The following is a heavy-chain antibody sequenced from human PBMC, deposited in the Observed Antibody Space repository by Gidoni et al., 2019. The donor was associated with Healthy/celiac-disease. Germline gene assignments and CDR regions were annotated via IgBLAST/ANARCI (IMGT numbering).Heavy chain of an antibody. CDR2: IYYSGST. CDR1: GGSISSSSYY. D-gene: IGHD1-26*01. Sequence: QLHLHESGPGLVKPSETLSLTCTVSGGSISSSSYYWGWIRQPPGKGLEWIGSIYYSGSTYYNPSLKSRVTIAVDTSKNQFSLKLSSVTAADTAVYYCARWTEGGSYAWVVDDYWGQGTLVTVSS. J-gene: IGHJ4*02. V-gene: IGHV4-39*01. CDR3: ARWTEGGSYAWVVDDY.